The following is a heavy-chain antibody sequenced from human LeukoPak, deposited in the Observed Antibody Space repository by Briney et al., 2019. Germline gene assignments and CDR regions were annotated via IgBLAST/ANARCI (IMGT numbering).Heavy chain of an antibody. D-gene: IGHD2-2*01. V-gene: IGHV4-39*01. J-gene: IGHJ5*02. CDR1: GGSISSSSYY. Sequence: MTSETLSLTCTVSGGSISSSSYYWGWIRQPPGKGLEWIGSIYYSGSTYYNPSLKSRVTISVDTSKNQFSLKLSSVTAADTAVYYCARHLKGYCSSTSCYQGGWFDPWGQGTLVTVSS. CDR3: ARHLKGYCSSTSCYQGGWFDP. CDR2: IYYSGST.